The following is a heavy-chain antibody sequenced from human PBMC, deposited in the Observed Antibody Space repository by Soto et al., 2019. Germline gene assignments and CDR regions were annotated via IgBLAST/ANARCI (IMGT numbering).Heavy chain of an antibody. Sequence: PGGSLRLSCDTSGFTFSNYVITWVRQAPGRGLEWVSSISGRGEGRSYAEYVKGRFNNSKENSEKTLYLQMNSLRADDTATYFCATAYYDSRGFQDRWGQGTLVTVSS. D-gene: IGHD3-22*01. CDR1: GFTFSNYV. V-gene: IGHV3-23*01. CDR2: ISGRGEGR. J-gene: IGHJ5*02. CDR3: ATAYYDSRGFQDR.